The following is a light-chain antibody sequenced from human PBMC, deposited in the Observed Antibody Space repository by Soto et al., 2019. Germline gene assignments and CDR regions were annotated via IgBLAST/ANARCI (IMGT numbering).Light chain of an antibody. CDR3: QQYGGSPEVT. CDR2: GAT. V-gene: IGKV3-20*01. Sequence: EIVLTQSPGTLSLSPGERATLSCRASQSVSGSYLAWYQQKPSQAPRLLIYGATSRTTGIPDRFSGSGSGTDFTLTISRLEAEDFAVYFCQQYGGSPEVTFGGGTKVEIK. J-gene: IGKJ4*01. CDR1: QSVSGSY.